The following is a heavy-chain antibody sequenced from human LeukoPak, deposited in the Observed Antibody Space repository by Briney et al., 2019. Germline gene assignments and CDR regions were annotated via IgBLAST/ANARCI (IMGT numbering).Heavy chain of an antibody. CDR3: AKPGAVAGNTGFDF. J-gene: IGHJ4*02. Sequence: GGSLRLSCAASGFTFSSYAMSWVRQAPGKGLEWVSAISGSGSSTYYVDSVKGRFIISRDNSKNTLYLQMNSLRADDTAVYYCAKPGAVAGNTGFDFWGQGTLVTVSS. V-gene: IGHV3-23*01. CDR2: ISGSGSST. CDR1: GFTFSSYA. D-gene: IGHD6-19*01.